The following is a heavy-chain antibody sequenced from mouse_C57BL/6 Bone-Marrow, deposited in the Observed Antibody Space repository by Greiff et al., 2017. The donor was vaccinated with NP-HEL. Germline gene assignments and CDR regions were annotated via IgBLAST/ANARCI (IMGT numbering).Heavy chain of an antibody. J-gene: IGHJ2*01. D-gene: IGHD2-5*01. CDR1: GFNIKDDY. V-gene: IGHV14-4*01. CDR3: TTSSNYMYYFDY. CDR2: IDPENGDA. Sequence: VQLQQSGAELVRPGASVKLSCTASGFNIKDDYMHWVKQRPEQGLEWIGWIDPENGDAEYASKFQGKATITADTSSNTAYLQLSSLTSEDTAVYYCTTSSNYMYYFDYWGQGTTLTVSS.